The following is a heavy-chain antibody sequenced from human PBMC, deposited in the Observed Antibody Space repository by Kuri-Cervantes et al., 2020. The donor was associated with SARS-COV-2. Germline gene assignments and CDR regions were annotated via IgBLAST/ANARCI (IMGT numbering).Heavy chain of an antibody. CDR2: IKQDGSEK. CDR3: ARGLKTIFGVVIANFDY. J-gene: IGHJ4*02. Sequence: GGSLRHSCAASGFTFSSYWMSWVRQAPGKGLEWVANIKQDGSEKYYVVSVKGRFTISRDNAKNSLYLQMNSLSAEDTAVYHCARGLKTIFGVVIANFDYWGQGTLVTVSS. D-gene: IGHD3-3*01. CDR1: GFTFSSYW. V-gene: IGHV3-7*01.